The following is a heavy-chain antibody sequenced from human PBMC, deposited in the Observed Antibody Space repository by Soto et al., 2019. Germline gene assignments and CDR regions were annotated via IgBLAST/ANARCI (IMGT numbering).Heavy chain of an antibody. V-gene: IGHV5-51*01. J-gene: IGHJ4*02. CDR3: ARGGLDMAFDY. Sequence: GESLKISCQASGYSFTNYWIGWVRQMPGKGLEWMGILYPGDSDTRYSPSFQGQVTISADKSISTAYLLWSSLKASDTAMYYCARGGLDMAFDYWGQGTLVTVSS. CDR2: LYPGDSDT. CDR1: GYSFTNYW. D-gene: IGHD2-15*01.